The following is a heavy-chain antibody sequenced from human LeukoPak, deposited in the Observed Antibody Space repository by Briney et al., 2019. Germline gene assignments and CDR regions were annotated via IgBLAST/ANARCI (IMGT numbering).Heavy chain of an antibody. V-gene: IGHV1-2*02. CDR2: INPKNAGT. J-gene: IGHJ4*02. CDR1: GYTFTGHY. D-gene: IGHD3-22*01. Sequence: ASVKVSCKASGYTFTGHYMHWVRQVPGQGLEWIGWINPKNAGTNYAQKFQGRVTMTRDTSISTVYMELSSLRSDDTAVYYCARSVGEIVVVDDYWGQGTLVTVSS. CDR3: ARSVGEIVVVDDY.